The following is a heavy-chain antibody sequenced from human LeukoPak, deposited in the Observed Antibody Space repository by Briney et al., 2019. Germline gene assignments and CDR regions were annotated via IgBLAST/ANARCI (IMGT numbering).Heavy chain of an antibody. J-gene: IGHJ4*02. CDR3: AKSQVEMATISGFDY. CDR2: ISSSGGST. CDR1: GFTFSSYA. Sequence: GGSLRLSCAASGFTFSSYAMSWVRQAPGKGLEWVSAISSSGGSTYYADSVKGRFTISRDNSKNTLYLQMNSLRAEDTAVYYCAKSQVEMATISGFDYWGQGTLVTVSS. D-gene: IGHD5-24*01. V-gene: IGHV3-23*01.